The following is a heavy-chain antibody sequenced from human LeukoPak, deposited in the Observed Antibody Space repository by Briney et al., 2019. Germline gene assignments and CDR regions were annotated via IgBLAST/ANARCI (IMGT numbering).Heavy chain of an antibody. D-gene: IGHD5-12*01. CDR3: ARVDSGYDSGYYYYYMDV. Sequence: GGSLRLSCAASGFTFSDYYMSWVRQAPGKGLEWVSYISSSGSTIYYADSVKGRFTISRDNAKNSLYLQMNSLRAEDTAVYYCARVDSGYDSGYYYYYMDVWGKGTTVTVSS. CDR2: ISSSGSTI. J-gene: IGHJ6*03. V-gene: IGHV3-11*01. CDR1: GFTFSDYY.